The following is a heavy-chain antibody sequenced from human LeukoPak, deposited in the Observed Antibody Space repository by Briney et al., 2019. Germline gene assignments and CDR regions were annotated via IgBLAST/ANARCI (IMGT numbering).Heavy chain of an antibody. J-gene: IGHJ4*02. CDR1: GYTFTSYY. V-gene: IGHV1-46*01. CDR3: ARDRIVGARDY. D-gene: IGHD1-26*01. CDR2: INPSGGST. Sequence: ASVKVSCKASGYTFTSYYMHWVRQAPGQGLEWMGIINPSGGSTSYAQKLQGRVTMTTDTSTSTAYMELRSLRSDDTAVYYCARDRIVGARDYWGQGTLVTVSS.